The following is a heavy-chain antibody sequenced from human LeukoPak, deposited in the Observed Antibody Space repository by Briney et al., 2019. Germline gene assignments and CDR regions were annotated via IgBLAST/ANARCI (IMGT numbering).Heavy chain of an antibody. CDR3: VRLPAAVYGTDV. J-gene: IGHJ6*02. V-gene: IGHV3-48*01. D-gene: IGHD2-2*01. Sequence: GGSLRLSCAASGFTFNTYSMNWVRHAPGKGLEWVSYISSSSITIYYADSVKGRFTISRDNAKNSLYLQMDSLRAEDTAVYYCVRLPAAVYGTDVWGQGTTVTVSS. CDR1: GFTFNTYS. CDR2: ISSSSITI.